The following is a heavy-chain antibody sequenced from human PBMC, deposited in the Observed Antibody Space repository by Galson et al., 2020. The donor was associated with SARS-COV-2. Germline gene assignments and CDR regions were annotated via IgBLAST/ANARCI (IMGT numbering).Heavy chain of an antibody. Sequence: GGSLRLSCAASGFTFSSYRMTWVRQAPGKGLEWVSFISSDSSTIYYADSVKGRFTISRDYAKNSLYLQMNSLRAEDTAVYYCARDARGSYYFDFWGQGTLVTVSS. CDR2: ISSDSSTI. J-gene: IGHJ4*02. CDR3: ARDARGSYYFDF. V-gene: IGHV3-48*01. D-gene: IGHD1-26*01. CDR1: GFTFSSYR.